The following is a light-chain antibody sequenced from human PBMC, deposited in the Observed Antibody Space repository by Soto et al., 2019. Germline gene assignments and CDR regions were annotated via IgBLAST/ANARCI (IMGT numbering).Light chain of an antibody. V-gene: IGLV3-27*01. CDR2: KDS. CDR1: ILAKKY. J-gene: IGLJ3*02. CDR3: YSADDNNWV. Sequence: SYELTQPSSVSVSPGQTARITCSGHILAKKYARWFQQKAGQAPLLVIYKDSERPSRISERFSGSSSGTTVTLTISGARFEDEADYYCYSADDNNWVFGGGIQLTVL.